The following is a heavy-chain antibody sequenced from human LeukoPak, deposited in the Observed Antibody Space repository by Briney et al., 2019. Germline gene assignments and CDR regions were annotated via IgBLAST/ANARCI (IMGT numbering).Heavy chain of an antibody. CDR2: IYYSGST. V-gene: IGHV4-39*01. D-gene: IGHD6-19*01. Sequence: SETLSLTCTVSGGSISSSSYYWGWIRQPPGNGLEWIGSIYYSGSTYYNPSLKSRVTISVDTSKNQFSLKLSSVTAADTAVYYCARHFAGYQWPYYFDYWGQGTLVTVPS. CDR3: ARHFAGYQWPYYFDY. CDR1: GGSISSSSYY. J-gene: IGHJ4*02.